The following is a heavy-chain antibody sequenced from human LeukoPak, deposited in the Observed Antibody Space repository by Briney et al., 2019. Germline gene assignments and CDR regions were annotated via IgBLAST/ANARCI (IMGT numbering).Heavy chain of an antibody. D-gene: IGHD2-15*01. CDR3: ARDCIGCHGFDY. V-gene: IGHV1-18*01. CDR1: GYTFTNYG. Sequence: ASVKVSCKTSGYTFTNYGISWVRQAPGQGLEWMGWFSAYSDNTNYAQKFQGRVTMTSDTSTSTAYMELRSLISDDTAVYYCARDCIGCHGFDYWGQGTLVTVSS. J-gene: IGHJ4*02. CDR2: FSAYSDNT.